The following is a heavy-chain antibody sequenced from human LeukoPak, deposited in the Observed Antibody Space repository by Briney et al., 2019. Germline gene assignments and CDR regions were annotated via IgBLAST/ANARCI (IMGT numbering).Heavy chain of an antibody. V-gene: IGHV3-21*06. CDR3: ARIYGDYESYYYYGMDV. D-gene: IGHD4-17*01. J-gene: IGHJ6*02. CDR1: GFTFISYT. Sequence: GGSLRLSCAASGFTFISYTMNWARQAPGKGLEWVSSISSSSRFIYYGDSLKGRFTISRDNAKNSLYLQMNSLRAEDTAVYYCARIYGDYESYYYYGMDVWGQGTTVTVSS. CDR2: ISSSSRFI.